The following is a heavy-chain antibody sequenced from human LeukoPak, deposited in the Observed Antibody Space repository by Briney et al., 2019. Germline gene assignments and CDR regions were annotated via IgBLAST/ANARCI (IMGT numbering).Heavy chain of an antibody. J-gene: IGHJ4*02. CDR1: GFTFSDHF. V-gene: IGHV3-72*01. CDR3: ASIRGTFGY. Sequence: GGPLRRTCAASGFTFSDHFLDWVRQAPGKGQEWVGRTRNKANSYITEYAASVKRRFTISRDDSKNSLYLQMSSLKTDDTAMYYCASIRGTFGYWGQGTLVTVSS. D-gene: IGHD1-26*01. CDR2: TRNKANSYIT.